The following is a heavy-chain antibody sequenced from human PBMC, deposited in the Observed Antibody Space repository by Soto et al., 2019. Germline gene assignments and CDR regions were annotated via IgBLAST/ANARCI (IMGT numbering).Heavy chain of an antibody. Sequence: SVKVSCKASGGTFSSYAISWVRQAPGQGLEWMGGIIPIFGTANYAQKFQGRVTITADESTSTAYMELSSLRSEDTAVYYCARVSLGYCSSTSCPTPYGMDVWGQGTTVTVSS. V-gene: IGHV1-69*01. D-gene: IGHD2-2*01. CDR3: ARVSLGYCSSTSCPTPYGMDV. CDR2: IIPIFGTA. CDR1: GGTFSSYA. J-gene: IGHJ6*02.